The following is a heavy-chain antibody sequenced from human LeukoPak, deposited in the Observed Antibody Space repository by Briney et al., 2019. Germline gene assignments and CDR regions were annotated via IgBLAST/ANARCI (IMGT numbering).Heavy chain of an antibody. CDR3: ARDLQVGALYYFDY. D-gene: IGHD1-26*01. Sequence: PGGSLRLSCAASGFTFSRYCMSWVRQAPGKGLEWVANINQDGSEKYYVDSVKGRFTISRDNAKNSLYLQMNSLRAEDTAVYYCARDLQVGALYYFDYWGQGTLVTVSS. J-gene: IGHJ4*02. CDR2: INQDGSEK. CDR1: GFTFSRYC. V-gene: IGHV3-7*01.